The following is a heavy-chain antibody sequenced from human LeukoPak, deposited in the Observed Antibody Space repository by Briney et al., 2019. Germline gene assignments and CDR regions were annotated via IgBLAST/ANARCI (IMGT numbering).Heavy chain of an antibody. Sequence: GRSLRLSCAASGFTFSGYAINWVRQAPGKGLEWVSSISGSGSSTYYADSVKGRFTISRDNSNNTLSLQMSSLRAEDTAIYYCAKAGIRKVTTPGNYFDYWGQGTLVTVSS. CDR1: GFTFSGYA. V-gene: IGHV3-23*01. D-gene: IGHD4-17*01. CDR3: AKAGIRKVTTPGNYFDY. J-gene: IGHJ4*02. CDR2: ISGSGSST.